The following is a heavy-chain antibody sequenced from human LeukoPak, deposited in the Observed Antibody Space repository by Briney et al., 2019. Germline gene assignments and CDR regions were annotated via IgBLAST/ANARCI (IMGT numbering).Heavy chain of an antibody. CDR1: GFTFSSYV. Sequence: GGSLRLSCAASGFTFSSYVMSWVRQAPGKGLEWVSAISGSGGSTYYADSVKGRFTISRDNSKNTLYLQMNSLRAEDTAVYYCARGSYRYTLYYFDYWGQGTLVTVSS. V-gene: IGHV3-23*01. CDR3: ARGSYRYTLYYFDY. CDR2: ISGSGGST. D-gene: IGHD3-16*02. J-gene: IGHJ4*02.